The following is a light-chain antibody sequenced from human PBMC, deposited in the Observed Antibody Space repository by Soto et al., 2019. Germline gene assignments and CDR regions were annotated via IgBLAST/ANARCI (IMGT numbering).Light chain of an antibody. CDR1: SSNIGRHT. Sequence: QSELTQPPSASGTPGQRVTISCSGGSSNIGRHTVNWYQQLPGTAPKLLIQSSDKRPSGVPDRFSGSTSGTSGSLAISGLQSEDEADYYCAAWDDSLNGHVFGTGTKVTVL. V-gene: IGLV1-44*01. CDR3: AAWDDSLNGHV. J-gene: IGLJ1*01. CDR2: SSD.